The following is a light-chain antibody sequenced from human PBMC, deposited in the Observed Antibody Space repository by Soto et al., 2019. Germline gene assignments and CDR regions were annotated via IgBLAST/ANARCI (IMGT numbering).Light chain of an antibody. V-gene: IGKV1-5*01. CDR2: DAS. CDR1: QNITKW. Sequence: DIQMTQSPSTLSASVGDRVTITCRASQNITKWLAWYQQKPGKAPKVLIYDASNLHSGVPSRFSGSGSGTEFTLSISRRQPDDFATYYCQQYNANFGQGTKVDVK. CDR3: QQYNAN. J-gene: IGKJ1*01.